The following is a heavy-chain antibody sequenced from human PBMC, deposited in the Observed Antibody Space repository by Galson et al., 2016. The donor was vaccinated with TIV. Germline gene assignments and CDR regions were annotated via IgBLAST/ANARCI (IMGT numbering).Heavy chain of an antibody. V-gene: IGHV1-2*02. D-gene: IGHD7-27*01. CDR1: GYIFTNYY. J-gene: IGHJ4*02. Sequence: SVKVSCKASGYIFTNYYVHWVRQAPGQGLEWMGWIHADSGGTIYAQKFHGRVAMTRDTSINTAYMELSRMKSDDTAVYYCASVNWARAFDYWGQGALVTVSS. CDR2: IHADSGGT. CDR3: ASVNWARAFDY.